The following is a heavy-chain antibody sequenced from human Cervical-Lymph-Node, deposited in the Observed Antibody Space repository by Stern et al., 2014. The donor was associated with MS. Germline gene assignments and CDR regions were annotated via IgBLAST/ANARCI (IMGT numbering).Heavy chain of an antibody. V-gene: IGHV4-31*03. CDR1: GGSVSNGAYY. CDR3: ARDWGNCTSTTCSDALDI. D-gene: IGHD2-2*01. J-gene: IGHJ3*02. CDR2: IYHSGIT. Sequence: QVQLQESGPGLVKPSQTMSLTCSVSGGSVSNGAYYWNWIRQAHGKGLEWIGYIYHSGITHYNPSLKSRVTMSVDTSKNEFSLRLTSVTATDTAVYYCARDWGNCTSTTCSDALDIWGQGRMVTVSS.